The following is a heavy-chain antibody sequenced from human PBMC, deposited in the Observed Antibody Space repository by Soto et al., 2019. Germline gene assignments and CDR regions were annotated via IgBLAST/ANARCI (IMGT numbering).Heavy chain of an antibody. J-gene: IGHJ4*02. CDR2: ISGRGGNT. V-gene: IGHV3-23*01. Sequence: GGSLRLSCAASGFLFNNYAINWVRQFPGKGLEWVSGISGRGGNTFYADSMKGRFTISRDNSKNTVYLQMSNLRVEDTAIYYCAKPSHSGDSEGSFDSWGQGTLVTVSS. CDR1: GFLFNNYA. CDR3: AKPSHSGDSEGSFDS. D-gene: IGHD2-21*02.